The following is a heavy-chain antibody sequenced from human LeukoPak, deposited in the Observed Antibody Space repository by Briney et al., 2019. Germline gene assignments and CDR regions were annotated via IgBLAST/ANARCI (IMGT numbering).Heavy chain of an antibody. D-gene: IGHD5-12*01. Sequence: GGSLRLSCAASGFPFSNYAMSWVRQAPGKGLGWVSGISAGGASTYYADSVKGRFTISRDNSKNTLYLQMSSLGAADTAVYYCAKDRLGYSGARGFDWWGQGTLVTVSS. V-gene: IGHV3-23*01. J-gene: IGHJ4*02. CDR1: GFPFSNYA. CDR3: AKDRLGYSGARGFDW. CDR2: ISAGGAST.